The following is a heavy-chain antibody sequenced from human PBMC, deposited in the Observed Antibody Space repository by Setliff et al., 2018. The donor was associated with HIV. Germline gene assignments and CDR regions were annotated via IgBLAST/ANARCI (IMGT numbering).Heavy chain of an antibody. CDR1: RFPFSSYC. D-gene: IGHD3-10*01. CDR2: INQDGSEK. J-gene: IGHJ4*02. Sequence: GGSLRLSCAASRFPFSSYCMSWVRQAPGKGLEFVAYINQDGSEKYFLDSVKGRFTISRDNAKNSLFLQMGTLRDEDTAVYYCASGSETYVYWGQGTLVTVSS. V-gene: IGHV3-7*01. CDR3: ASGSETYVY.